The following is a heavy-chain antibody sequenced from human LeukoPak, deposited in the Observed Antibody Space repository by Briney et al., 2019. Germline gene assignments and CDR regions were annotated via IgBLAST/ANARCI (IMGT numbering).Heavy chain of an antibody. CDR3: ASLVTRDDRGYYYYFDY. CDR1: GASISDYF. D-gene: IGHD3-22*01. Sequence: SETLTLTCTVSGASISDYFWGWVRQAPGKGLEWIAYIYYSGSTYYNRSLRSRVTMSVDTSQNKFSLKLSSVTAADTAVYYCASLVTRDDRGYYYYFDYWGQGTLVTVSS. V-gene: IGHV4-59*04. J-gene: IGHJ4*02. CDR2: IYYSGST.